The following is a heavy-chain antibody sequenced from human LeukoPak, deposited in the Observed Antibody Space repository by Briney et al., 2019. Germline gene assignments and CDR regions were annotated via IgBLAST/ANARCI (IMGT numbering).Heavy chain of an antibody. Sequence: GESLKISCKASSYSFANYWIGWVRQAPGKGLEWVAFIRYDGSNKYYADSVKGRFTISRDNSKNTLYLQMNSLRAEDTAVYYCAKLKVMRALYYDSSGPDYWGQGTLVTVSS. CDR1: SYSFANYW. V-gene: IGHV3-30*02. CDR3: AKLKVMRALYYDSSGPDY. J-gene: IGHJ4*02. CDR2: IRYDGSNK. D-gene: IGHD3-22*01.